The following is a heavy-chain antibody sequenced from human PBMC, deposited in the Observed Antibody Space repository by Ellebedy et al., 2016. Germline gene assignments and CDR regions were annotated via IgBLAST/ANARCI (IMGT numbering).Heavy chain of an antibody. J-gene: IGHJ3*02. Sequence: GGSLRLSXAASGFTFSSYAMHWVRQAPGKGLEWVAVISYDGSNKYYADSVKGRFTISRDNSKNTLYLQMNSLRAEDTAVYYCAKERWLLLETDAFDIWGQGTMVTVSS. CDR3: AKERWLLLETDAFDI. D-gene: IGHD3-22*01. V-gene: IGHV3-30-3*01. CDR2: ISYDGSNK. CDR1: GFTFSSYA.